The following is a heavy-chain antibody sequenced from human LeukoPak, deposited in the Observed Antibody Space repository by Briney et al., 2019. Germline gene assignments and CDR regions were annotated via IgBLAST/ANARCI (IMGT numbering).Heavy chain of an antibody. CDR3: AAVTTVGWFDP. D-gene: IGHD4-17*01. J-gene: IGHJ5*02. V-gene: IGHV4-34*01. CDR2: INHSGST. CDR1: GGSFSGYY. Sequence: SETLSLTCAVYGGSFSGYYWSWIRQPPGKGLEWIGEINHSGSTNYNPSLKSRVTISVDTSKNQFSLKLSSVTAADTAVYYCAAVTTVGWFDPWGQGTLVTVSS.